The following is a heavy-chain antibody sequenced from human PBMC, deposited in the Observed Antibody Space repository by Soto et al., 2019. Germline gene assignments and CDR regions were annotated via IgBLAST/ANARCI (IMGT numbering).Heavy chain of an antibody. CDR1: GFTFSSYS. Sequence: GGSLRLSCAASGFTFSSYSMNWVRQAPGKGLEWVSSISSSSSYIYYADSVKGRFTISRDNAKNSLYLQMNSLRAEDTAVYYCARERVTTFYYGMDVWGQGTTVTVYS. CDR3: ARERVTTFYYGMDV. V-gene: IGHV3-21*01. CDR2: ISSSSSYI. D-gene: IGHD4-17*01. J-gene: IGHJ6*02.